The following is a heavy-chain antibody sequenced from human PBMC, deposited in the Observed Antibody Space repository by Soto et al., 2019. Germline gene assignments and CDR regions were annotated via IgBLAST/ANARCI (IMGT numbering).Heavy chain of an antibody. CDR3: AKDFVGCSTSCP. CDR1: GFTFSSYG. Sequence: PVGSVRLSCAASGFTFSSYGMHWVRQAPGKGLEWVAVISYDGSNKYYADSVKGRFTISRDNSKNTLYLQMNSLRAEDTAVYYCAKDFVGCSTSCPWGQGTLVTVSS. V-gene: IGHV3-30*18. J-gene: IGHJ5*02. CDR2: ISYDGSNK. D-gene: IGHD2-2*01.